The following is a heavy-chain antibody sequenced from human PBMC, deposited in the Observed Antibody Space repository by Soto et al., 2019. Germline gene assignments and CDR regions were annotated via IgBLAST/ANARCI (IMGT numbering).Heavy chain of an antibody. J-gene: IGHJ2*01. CDR1: GFVFSSYW. CDR3: ARGMQGSRYFDL. V-gene: IGHV3-74*01. Sequence: EVQLVESGGGLVQPGGSLRLSCAGSGFVFSSYWMHWVRQVPGKGLVWVSRITNDGSSTTYADSVNGRFTISRYNAKNTLYLQMNSLGAEDTAVYYCARGMQGSRYFDLWGRGTLVTVSS. CDR2: ITNDGSST.